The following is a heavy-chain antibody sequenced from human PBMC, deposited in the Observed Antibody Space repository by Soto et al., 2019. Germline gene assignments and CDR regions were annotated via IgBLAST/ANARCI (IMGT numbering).Heavy chain of an antibody. D-gene: IGHD2-15*01. CDR2: INHSGST. Sequence: QVQLQQWGAGLLKPSETLSLTCAVYGGSFSGYYWSWIRQPPGKGLEWIGEINHSGSTNYNPSLKSRVTISVDTSKNHFSLKLSSVTAADTAVYYCARGALEGGYCSGGSCNRSGGVDYWGQGTLVTVSS. CDR3: ARGALEGGYCSGGSCNRSGGVDY. V-gene: IGHV4-34*01. CDR1: GGSFSGYY. J-gene: IGHJ4*02.